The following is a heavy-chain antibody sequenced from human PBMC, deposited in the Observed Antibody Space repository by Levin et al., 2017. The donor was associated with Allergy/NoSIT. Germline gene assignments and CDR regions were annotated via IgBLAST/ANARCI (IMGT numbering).Heavy chain of an antibody. D-gene: IGHD6-19*01. CDR1: GFTLSNYA. CDR2: IWYDGNSE. CDR3: ARGIFGSGWPRYYSDY. Sequence: PGGSLRLSCAVSGFTLSNYAMHWVRQAPSKGLEWVSHIWYDGNSEYYSDSVKGRFTISKDDSKNTLYLEMNSLRAEDTAVYYCARGIFGSGWPRYYSDYWGQGALVTVSA. V-gene: IGHV3-33*01. J-gene: IGHJ4*02.